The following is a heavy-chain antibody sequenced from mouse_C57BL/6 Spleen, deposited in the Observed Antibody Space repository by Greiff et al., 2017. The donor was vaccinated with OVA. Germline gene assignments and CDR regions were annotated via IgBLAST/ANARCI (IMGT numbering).Heavy chain of an antibody. V-gene: IGHV1-59*01. CDR1: GYTFTSYW. Sequence: QVQLQQPGAELVRPGTSVKLSCKASGYTFTSYWMHWVKQRPGQGLEWIGVIDPSDSYTNYNQKFKGKATLTVDTSSSTAYMQLSSLTSEDSAVYDGAREDTTELRYFDVWGTGTTVTVSS. CDR3: AREDTTELRYFDV. J-gene: IGHJ1*03. D-gene: IGHD1-1*01. CDR2: IDPSDSYT.